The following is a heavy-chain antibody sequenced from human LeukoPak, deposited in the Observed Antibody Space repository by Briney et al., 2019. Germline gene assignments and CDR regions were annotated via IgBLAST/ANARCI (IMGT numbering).Heavy chain of an antibody. V-gene: IGHV3-23*01. D-gene: IGHD2-2*01. J-gene: IGHJ4*02. CDR1: GFTFSSYA. Sequence: PGGSLRLSCAASGFTFSSYAMSWVRQAPGKGLEWVSAISGSGGSTYYADSVKGRFTISRDNSKNTLYLQMNSLRAEDTAVYYCAKDPPQRGCSSTNCYDDFAYWGQGTLVTVSS. CDR3: AKDPPQRGCSSTNCYDDFAY. CDR2: ISGSGGST.